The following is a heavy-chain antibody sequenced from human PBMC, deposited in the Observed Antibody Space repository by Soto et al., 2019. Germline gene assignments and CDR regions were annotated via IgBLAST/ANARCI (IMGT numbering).Heavy chain of an antibody. V-gene: IGHV3-48*02. CDR1: GFTFSSYS. Sequence: EGSLRLSCAASGFTFSSYSMNWVRQAPGKGLEWVSYISSSSSTIYYADSVKGRFTISRDNAKNSLYLQMNSLRDEDTAVYYCARDPTSYYYDSSGYYFRPAEPGAYYGMDVWGQGTTVTVSS. D-gene: IGHD3-22*01. J-gene: IGHJ6*02. CDR2: ISSSSSTI. CDR3: ARDPTSYYYDSSGYYFRPAEPGAYYGMDV.